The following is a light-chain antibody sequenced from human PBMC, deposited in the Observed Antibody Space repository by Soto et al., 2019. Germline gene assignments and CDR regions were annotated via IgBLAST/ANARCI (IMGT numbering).Light chain of an antibody. CDR2: DAS. V-gene: IGKV3-11*01. J-gene: IGKJ1*01. CDR3: QQRTNWPPWT. CDR1: QSASSS. Sequence: EIVLTQSPATLSLSPGDRATLSCRASQSASSSLAWFQQKPGQAPRLLIYDASNRATGIPARFSGSGSGTDFTLTISSLEPEDFAVYYCQQRTNWPPWTFGQGTKVEVK.